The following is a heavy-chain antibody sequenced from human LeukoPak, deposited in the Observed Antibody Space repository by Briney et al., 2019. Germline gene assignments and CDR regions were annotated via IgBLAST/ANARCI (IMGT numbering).Heavy chain of an antibody. CDR2: IYSGGST. J-gene: IGHJ4*02. D-gene: IGHD6-19*01. Sequence: GGSLRLSCAASGFTVSSNYMSWVRQAPGKGLEWVSVIYSGGSTYYADSVKGRFTISRDNSKNTLYLQMNSLRAEDTAVYYCARESRSYSSGSPDYWGQGTLVTVSS. CDR3: ARESRSYSSGSPDY. V-gene: IGHV3-66*01. CDR1: GFTVSSNY.